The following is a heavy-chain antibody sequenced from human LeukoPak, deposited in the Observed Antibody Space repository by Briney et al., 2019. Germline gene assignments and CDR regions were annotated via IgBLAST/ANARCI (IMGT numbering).Heavy chain of an antibody. V-gene: IGHV4-34*01. CDR1: GGSFSGYY. Sequence: SSETLSLTCAVYGGSFSGYYWSWIRQPPGKGLEWIGSIYYSGSTYYNGPLKSRVSISVDTSKNKLSLKVNSVTAADTAVYYCARVRAAAIPYYFDYWGQGTLVTVSS. J-gene: IGHJ4*02. D-gene: IGHD6-13*01. CDR2: IYYSGST. CDR3: ARVRAAAIPYYFDY.